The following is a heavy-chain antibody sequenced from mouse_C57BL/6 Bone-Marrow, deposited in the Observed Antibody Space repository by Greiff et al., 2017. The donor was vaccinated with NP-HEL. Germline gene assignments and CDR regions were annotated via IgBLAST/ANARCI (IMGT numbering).Heavy chain of an antibody. D-gene: IGHD1-1*02. CDR2: IYPGGGYT. CDR3: ARLVYWYFDV. Sequence: LQESGAELVRPGTSVKMSCKASGYTFTNYWIGWAKQRPGHGLEWIGDIYPGGGYTNYNEKFKGKATLTADKSSSTAYMQFSSLTSEDSAIYYCARLVYWYFDVWGTGTTVTVSS. CDR1: GYTFTNYW. J-gene: IGHJ1*03. V-gene: IGHV1-63*01.